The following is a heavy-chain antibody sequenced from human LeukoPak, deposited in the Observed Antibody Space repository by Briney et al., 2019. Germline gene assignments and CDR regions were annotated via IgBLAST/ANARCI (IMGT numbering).Heavy chain of an antibody. J-gene: IGHJ4*02. CDR3: ARGPSGYSYGNFDY. Sequence: SETLSLTCTVSGGSINNIISYWGSFRQPPGKGLEWIGSISSSGSTFYNPSLTSRVTISVDTSKNHFSVKVTSVTAADTAMYYCARGPSGYSYGNFDYWGQGTLVTVSS. CDR1: GGSINNIISY. D-gene: IGHD5-18*01. CDR2: ISSSGST. V-gene: IGHV4-39*07.